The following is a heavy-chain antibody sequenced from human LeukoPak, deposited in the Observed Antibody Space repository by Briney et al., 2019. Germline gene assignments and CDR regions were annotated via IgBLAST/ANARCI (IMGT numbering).Heavy chain of an antibody. J-gene: IGHJ6*03. Sequence: PSETLSLTCTVSGGSISSYYWSWIRQPPGKGLEWIGYIYYSGSTNYNPSLKSRVTMSVDTSENQLSLKLSSVTAADTAVYYCARDLGGYSSGSYFYYMDIWGKGTTVTVSS. CDR2: IYYSGST. CDR1: GGSISSYY. V-gene: IGHV4-59*12. CDR3: ARDLGGYSSGSYFYYMDI. D-gene: IGHD5-18*01.